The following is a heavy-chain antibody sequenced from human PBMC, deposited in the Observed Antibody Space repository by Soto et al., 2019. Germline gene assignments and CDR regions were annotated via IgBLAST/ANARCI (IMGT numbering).Heavy chain of an antibody. CDR1: GGTFSSYA. D-gene: IGHD4-17*01. CDR2: IIPIFGTA. Sequence: QVQLVQSGAEVKKPGSSVKVSCKASGGTFSSYAISWLRQAPGQGLEWMGGIIPIFGTANYAQKFQGRVTITADESTSTAYMELSSLRSEDTAVYYCAREMEDYGKTNYFDYWGQGTLVTVSS. V-gene: IGHV1-69*01. J-gene: IGHJ4*02. CDR3: AREMEDYGKTNYFDY.